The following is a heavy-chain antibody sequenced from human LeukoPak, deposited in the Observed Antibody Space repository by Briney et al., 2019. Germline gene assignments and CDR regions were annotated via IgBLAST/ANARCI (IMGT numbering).Heavy chain of an antibody. V-gene: IGHV3-48*02. CDR2: ISSSSSTI. Sequence: GGSLRLSCAASGFTFSSYSMNWVRQAPGKGLEWVSYISSSSSTIYYADSVKGRFTISRDNAKNSLYLQMNSLRDEDTAVYYCARDSRVGSDYYFDYWGQGTLVTVSS. J-gene: IGHJ4*02. CDR3: ARDSRVGSDYYFDY. CDR1: GFTFSSYS. D-gene: IGHD2-2*03.